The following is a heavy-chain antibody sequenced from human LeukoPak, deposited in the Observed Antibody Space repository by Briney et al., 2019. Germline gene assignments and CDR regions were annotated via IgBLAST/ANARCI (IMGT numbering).Heavy chain of an antibody. CDR2: IWYDGSNK. V-gene: IGHV3-33*06. CDR3: AKAPKRGYSGYDPLGPFDY. CDR1: GFTFSSYG. J-gene: IGHJ4*02. Sequence: PGGSLRLSCAASGFTFSSYGMHWVRQAPGKGLEWVAVIWYDGSNKYYADSVKGRFTISRDNSKNTLYLQMNSLRAEDTAVYYCAKAPKRGYSGYDPLGPFDYWGQGTLVTVSS. D-gene: IGHD5-12*01.